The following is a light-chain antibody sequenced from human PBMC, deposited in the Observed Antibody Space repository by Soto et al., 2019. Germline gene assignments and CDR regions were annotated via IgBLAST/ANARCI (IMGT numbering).Light chain of an antibody. J-gene: IGKJ3*01. CDR1: QSVSSY. CDR3: QQRSNWPLFT. Sequence: PGERATLSCRASQSVSSYLAWYQQKPGQAPRLLIYDASNRATGIPARFSGSGSGTDFTLTISSLEPEDFAVYYCQQRSNWPLFTFVPGTKVDIK. CDR2: DAS. V-gene: IGKV3-11*01.